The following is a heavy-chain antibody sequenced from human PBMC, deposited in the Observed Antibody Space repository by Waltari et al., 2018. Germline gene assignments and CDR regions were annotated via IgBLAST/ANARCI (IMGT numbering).Heavy chain of an antibody. CDR3: ARAILGYCSSTSCYKEFDY. Sequence: QVQLVQSGAEVKKPGSSVKVSCKASGGTFSSYAISWVRPAPGPGLEGMGGIIPIFGTANYAQKFQGRVTITADESTSTAYMELSSLRSEDTAVYYCARAILGYCSSTSCYKEFDYWGQGTLVTVSS. J-gene: IGHJ4*02. D-gene: IGHD2-2*02. CDR1: GGTFSSYA. CDR2: IIPIFGTA. V-gene: IGHV1-69*01.